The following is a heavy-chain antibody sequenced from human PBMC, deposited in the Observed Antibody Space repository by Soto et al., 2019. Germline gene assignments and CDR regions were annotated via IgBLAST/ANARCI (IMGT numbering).Heavy chain of an antibody. CDR1: DGSLSSYY. J-gene: IGHJ5*02. V-gene: IGHV4-39*01. Sequence: SETLSLTCTVSDGSLSSYYWGWIRQPSGKGLEWIGSIHYSGSTYDNPSLKSRVTISVDTSKDQLSLKLKSVTAADTAVYYCAGLVTITSYPPTSCDFISWFDAWGQGTQVTDSS. CDR2: IHYSGST. D-gene: IGHD2-2*01. CDR3: AGLVTITSYPPTSCDFISWFDA.